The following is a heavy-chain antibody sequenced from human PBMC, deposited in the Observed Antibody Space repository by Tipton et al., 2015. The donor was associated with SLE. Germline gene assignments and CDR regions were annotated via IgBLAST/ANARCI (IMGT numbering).Heavy chain of an antibody. V-gene: IGHV3-7*01. CDR1: GFTFSNHW. CDR2: IREDGSEE. Sequence: QLVQSGGGLVQPGESLRLSCAVSGFTFSNHWMAWVRQAPGKGLEWVAHIREDGSEEYYVDSVKGRFTIYRDNAKNSLYLRMNSLRVEDTAVYYCAREYQGRFYVNGALAVWGQGTMVTVSS. D-gene: IGHD1-26*01. J-gene: IGHJ3*01. CDR3: AREYQGRFYVNGALAV.